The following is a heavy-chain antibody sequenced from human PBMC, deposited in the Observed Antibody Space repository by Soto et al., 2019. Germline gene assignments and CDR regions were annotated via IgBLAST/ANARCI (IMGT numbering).Heavy chain of an antibody. CDR2: IYYSGST. D-gene: IGHD2-2*01. CDR1: GGSISSSSYY. CDR3: ARHGPAAMDDFDY. V-gene: IGHV4-39*01. Sequence: QLQLQESGPGLVKPPETLSLTCTVSGGSISSSSYYWGWIRQPPGKGLEWIGSIYYSGSTYYNPSLKSRVTISVDTSKNQFSLKLSSVTAADTAVYYCARHGPAAMDDFDYWGQGTLVTVSS. J-gene: IGHJ4*02.